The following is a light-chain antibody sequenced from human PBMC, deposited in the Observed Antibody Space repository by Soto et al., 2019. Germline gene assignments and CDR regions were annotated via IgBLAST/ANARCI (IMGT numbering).Light chain of an antibody. CDR3: QQYHDWPLT. CDR2: GVS. V-gene: IGKV3-15*01. J-gene: IGKJ4*01. Sequence: EIVMTQSPATLSVSPGERVTLSCSASQSLSSHLAWYHQRPGQAPGLLIYGVSTRATGVPTRFSGSASGTEFTLTISSLLSEDFAVYYCQQYHDWPLTFGGGTKVDIK. CDR1: QSLSSH.